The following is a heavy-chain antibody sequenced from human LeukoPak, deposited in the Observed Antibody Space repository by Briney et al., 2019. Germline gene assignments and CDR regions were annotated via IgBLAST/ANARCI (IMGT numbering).Heavy chain of an antibody. CDR2: IRYDGSNK. Sequence: PGGSLRLSCAASGFTFSSYGMHWVRLAPGKGLEWVAFIRYDGSNKHYADSVKGRFTISRDNSKNTLYLQMNSLRAEDTAVYYCAKVGDKIVVVPAAPHDYWGQGTLVTVSS. CDR3: AKVGDKIVVVPAAPHDY. D-gene: IGHD2-2*01. CDR1: GFTFSSYG. J-gene: IGHJ4*02. V-gene: IGHV3-30*02.